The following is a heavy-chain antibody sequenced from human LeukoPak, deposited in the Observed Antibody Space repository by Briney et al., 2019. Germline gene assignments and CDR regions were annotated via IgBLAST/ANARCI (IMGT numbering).Heavy chain of an antibody. J-gene: IGHJ3*02. CDR1: GFTFSSYW. CDR3: AKSIGQLWVGWSAFDI. CDR2: VNTDGSST. D-gene: IGHD5-18*01. Sequence: PGGSLRLSCAASGFTFSSYWMHWVRQAPGKGLVWVSRVNTDGSSTTYADSVKGRFTISRDNSKNTLYLQMNSLRAEDTAVYYCAKSIGQLWVGWSAFDIWGQGTMVTVSS. V-gene: IGHV3-74*01.